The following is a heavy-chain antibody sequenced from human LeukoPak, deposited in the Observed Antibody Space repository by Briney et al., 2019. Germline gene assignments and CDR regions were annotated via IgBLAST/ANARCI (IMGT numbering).Heavy chain of an antibody. Sequence: GGSLRLSCAASGFTFSSYAMSWVRQAPGKGLEWVLGISGGGASAYYADSVKGRFTISRDNSKNTLYLQMNSLRAEDTAVYYCAKIGGGPTIIRGVIISPFGYWGQGTLVTVSS. D-gene: IGHD3-10*01. J-gene: IGHJ4*02. CDR1: GFTFSSYA. CDR3: AKIGGGPTIIRGVIISPFGY. V-gene: IGHV3-23*01. CDR2: ISGGGASA.